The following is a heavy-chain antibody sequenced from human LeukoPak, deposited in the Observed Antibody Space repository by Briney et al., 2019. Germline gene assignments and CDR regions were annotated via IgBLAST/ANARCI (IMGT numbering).Heavy chain of an antibody. V-gene: IGHV3-33*01. CDR3: ARGRLTFAVDATGPFWW. D-gene: IGHD2-15*01. Sequence: GGSLRLSFAASRFTFNTNGMHWVSQAPGKGLDWVAVIWYDGSKRYYADSVKGRFTISRDNVKNTLYLEMNSLRADDTAVYYCARGRLTFAVDATGPFWWWGQRTLVT. J-gene: IGHJ4*02. CDR1: RFTFNTNG. CDR2: IWYDGSKR.